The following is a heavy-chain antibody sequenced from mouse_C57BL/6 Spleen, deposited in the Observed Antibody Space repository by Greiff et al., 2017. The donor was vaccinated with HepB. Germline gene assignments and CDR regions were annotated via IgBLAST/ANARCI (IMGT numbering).Heavy chain of an antibody. CDR1: GFTFNTYA. V-gene: IGHV10-3*01. Sequence: EVQGVESGGGLVQPKGSLKLSCAASGFTFNTYAMHWVRQAPGKGLEWVARIRSKSSNYATYYADSVKDRFTISRDDSQSMLYLQMNNLKTEDTAMYYCVRESIDDYDGNFDYWGQGTTLTVSS. D-gene: IGHD2-4*01. CDR3: VRESIDDYDGNFDY. J-gene: IGHJ2*01. CDR2: IRSKSSNYAT.